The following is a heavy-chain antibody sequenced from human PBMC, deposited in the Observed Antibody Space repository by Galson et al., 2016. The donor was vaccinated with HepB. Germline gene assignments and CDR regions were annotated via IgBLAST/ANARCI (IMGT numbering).Heavy chain of an antibody. CDR3: ARATDSSWHNFDY. CDR1: GFAFSTHF. CDR2: LSNDGNSK. V-gene: IGHV3-30*06. Sequence: SLRLSCAGSGFAFSTHFMHWVRQAPGKGPQWVTRLSNDGNSKSYADSVKGRFTISRDNSRNTVFLQMNSLRPEDTAVYYCARATDSSWHNFDYWGQGTLVTVSS. D-gene: IGHD6-13*01. J-gene: IGHJ4*02.